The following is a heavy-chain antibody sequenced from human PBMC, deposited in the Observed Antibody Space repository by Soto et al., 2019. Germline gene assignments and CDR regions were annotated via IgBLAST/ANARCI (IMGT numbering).Heavy chain of an antibody. CDR2: INPSGGST. D-gene: IGHD3-22*01. CDR3: ARDRVRYYDSSGPSKTYYFDY. Sequence: GASVKVSCKASGYTFTSYYMHWVRQAPGQGLEWMGIINPSGGSTSYAQKFQGRVTMTRDKSTSTAYMELSSLRSEDTAVYYCARDRVRYYDSSGPSKTYYFDYWGQGTLVTVSS. CDR1: GYTFTSYY. J-gene: IGHJ4*02. V-gene: IGHV1-46*01.